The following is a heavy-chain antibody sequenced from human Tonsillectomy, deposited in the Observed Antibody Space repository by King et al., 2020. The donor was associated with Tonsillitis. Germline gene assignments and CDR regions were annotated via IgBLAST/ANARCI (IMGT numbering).Heavy chain of an antibody. J-gene: IGHJ4*02. Sequence: VQLVESGGGVVQPGGSLRLSCEASVFTFSTYIMYWVRQAPGKGLEWVARIYYDGSIKKYADSVKGRFTVYRDNAKNTLYLLTNSLRAEETAVYYCARSVAGTYVDHWGQGTLVTVSS. CDR1: VFTFSTYI. V-gene: IGHV3-30*01. CDR2: IYYDGSIK. CDR3: ARSVAGTYVDH. D-gene: IGHD6-19*01.